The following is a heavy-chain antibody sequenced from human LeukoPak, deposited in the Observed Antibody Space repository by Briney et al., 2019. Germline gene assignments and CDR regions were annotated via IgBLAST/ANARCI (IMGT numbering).Heavy chain of an antibody. Sequence: PGRSLRLSCAASGFTFDDYAMHWVRQAPGKGLEWVSGISWNSGSIGYADSVKGGFTISRDNAKNSLYLQMNSLRAEDTALYYCAKDSGRIVGATSAFDYWGQGTLVTVSS. CDR1: GFTFDDYA. D-gene: IGHD1-26*01. J-gene: IGHJ4*02. CDR2: ISWNSGSI. CDR3: AKDSGRIVGATSAFDY. V-gene: IGHV3-9*01.